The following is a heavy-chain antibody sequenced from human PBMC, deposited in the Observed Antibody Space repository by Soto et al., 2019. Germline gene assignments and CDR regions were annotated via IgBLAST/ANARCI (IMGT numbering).Heavy chain of an antibody. D-gene: IGHD3-10*01. V-gene: IGHV3-74*01. CDR3: ARERGGGFGDV. J-gene: IGHJ6*02. CDR2: ITSDGSST. Sequence: EVPLVESGGGLVQPGGSLRLSCAASGFTFSSYSMNWVRQAPGKGLVWVARITSDGSSTTYADSVKGRFTISRDNAKNTLYLQMNSLRAEDTAVYSCARERGGGFGDVWGQGTTVTVSS. CDR1: GFTFSSYS.